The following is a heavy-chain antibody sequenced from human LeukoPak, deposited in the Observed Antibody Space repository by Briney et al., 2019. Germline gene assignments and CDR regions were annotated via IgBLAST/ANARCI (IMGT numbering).Heavy chain of an antibody. CDR2: IIPIFGTA. D-gene: IGHD1-26*01. J-gene: IGHJ4*02. CDR3: ARHYPMGEYYFDY. Sequence: SVKVSCKASGGTFSSYATSWVRQAPGQGLEWMGGIIPIFGTANYAQKFQGRVTITTDESTSTAYMELSTLRSEDTAVYYCARHYPMGEYYFDYWGQGTLVTVSS. V-gene: IGHV1-69*05. CDR1: GGTFSSYA.